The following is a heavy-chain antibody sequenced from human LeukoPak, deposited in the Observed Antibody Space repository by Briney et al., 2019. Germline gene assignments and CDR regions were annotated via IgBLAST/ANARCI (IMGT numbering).Heavy chain of an antibody. J-gene: IGHJ4*02. V-gene: IGHV3-30*02. CDR3: AKGDSSSLDY. Sequence: GESLKISCAASGFTFSSYGMHWVRQAPGKGLEWVAFIRYDGSNKYYADSVKGRFTISRDNSKNTLYLQMNSLRAEDTAVYYCAKGDSSSLDYWGQGTLVTVSS. CDR2: IRYDGSNK. CDR1: GFTFSSYG. D-gene: IGHD6-13*01.